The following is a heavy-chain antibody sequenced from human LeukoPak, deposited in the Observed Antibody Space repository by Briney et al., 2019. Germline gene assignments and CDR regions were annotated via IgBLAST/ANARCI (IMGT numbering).Heavy chain of an antibody. Sequence: ASVKVSCKASGGTFSSYAISWVRQAPGQGLEWMGGIIPISGTANYAQKFQGRVTITTDESTSTAYMELSSLRSEDTAVYYCARVFKWELYAFDIWGQGTMATVSS. J-gene: IGHJ3*02. CDR3: ARVFKWELYAFDI. D-gene: IGHD1-26*01. CDR2: IIPISGTA. CDR1: GGTFSSYA. V-gene: IGHV1-69*05.